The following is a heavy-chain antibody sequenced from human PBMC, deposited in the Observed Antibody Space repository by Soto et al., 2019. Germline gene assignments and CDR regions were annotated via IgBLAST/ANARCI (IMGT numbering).Heavy chain of an antibody. CDR1: GYTFTSYY. D-gene: IGHD3-10*01. V-gene: IGHV1-46*03. Sequence: QVQLVQSGAEVKKPGASVKVSCKASGYTFTSYYMHWVRQAPGQGLEWMGIINPSGGSTSYAQKFQDRVTMTRDTSTSTVYMELSSLRSEDTAVYYCARDERMSVRGVIIYYWGQGTLVTVSS. CDR2: INPSGGST. CDR3: ARDERMSVRGVIIYY. J-gene: IGHJ4*02.